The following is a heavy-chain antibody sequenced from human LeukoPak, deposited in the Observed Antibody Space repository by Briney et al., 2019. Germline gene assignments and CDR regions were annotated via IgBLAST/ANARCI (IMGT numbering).Heavy chain of an antibody. CDR2: ISAYNGNT. Sequence: ASVKVSCKASGYTFTSYGVSWVRQAPGQGLEWMGWISAYNGNTNYAQKLQGRVTMTTDTSTSTAYMELRSLRSDDTAVYYCARSPPQWFGELKTFDYWGQGTLVTVSS. V-gene: IGHV1-18*01. CDR3: ARSPPQWFGELKTFDY. CDR1: GYTFTSYG. D-gene: IGHD3-10*01. J-gene: IGHJ4*02.